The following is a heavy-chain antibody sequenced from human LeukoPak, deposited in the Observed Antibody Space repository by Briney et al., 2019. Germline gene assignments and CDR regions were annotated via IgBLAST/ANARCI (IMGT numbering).Heavy chain of an antibody. D-gene: IGHD3-9*01. J-gene: IGHJ4*02. Sequence: GGSLRLSCAASGFTFSSYAMSWVRQALGKGLEWVSAISGSGGSTYYADSVKGRFTISRDNSKNTLYLQMNSLRAEDTAVYYCAKARLRYFDWLLPEYYFDYWGQGTLVTVSS. V-gene: IGHV3-23*01. CDR2: ISGSGGST. CDR3: AKARLRYFDWLLPEYYFDY. CDR1: GFTFSSYA.